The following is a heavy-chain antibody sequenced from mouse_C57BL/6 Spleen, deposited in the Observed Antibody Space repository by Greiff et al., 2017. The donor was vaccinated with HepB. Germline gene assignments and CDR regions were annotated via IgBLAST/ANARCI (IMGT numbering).Heavy chain of an antibody. CDR1: GFTFSSYA. J-gene: IGHJ4*01. CDR3: AREGNYSYAMDY. CDR2: ISDGGSYT. D-gene: IGHD2-1*01. Sequence: EVQLVESGGGLVKPGGSLKLSCAPSGFTFSSYAMSWVRQTPEKRLEWVATISDGGSYTYYPDNVKGRFTISRDNAKNNLYLQMSHLKSEDTAMYYCAREGNYSYAMDYWGQGTSVTVSS. V-gene: IGHV5-4*01.